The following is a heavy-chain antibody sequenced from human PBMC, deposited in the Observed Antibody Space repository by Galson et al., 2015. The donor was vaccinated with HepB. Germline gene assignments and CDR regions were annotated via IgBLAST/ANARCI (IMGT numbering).Heavy chain of an antibody. Sequence: SLRLSCAASGFTFSSYAMRWVRQAAGKGLDFVSAISSHGDSTYYADSVKGRFTISRDNSKNTLYLQMSSLRAEDTALYYCVKCQQGYSGYDYLDYWGQGTLVTVPS. CDR3: VKCQQGYSGYDYLDY. J-gene: IGHJ4*02. CDR2: ISSHGDST. V-gene: IGHV3-64D*06. D-gene: IGHD5-12*01. CDR1: GFTFSSYA.